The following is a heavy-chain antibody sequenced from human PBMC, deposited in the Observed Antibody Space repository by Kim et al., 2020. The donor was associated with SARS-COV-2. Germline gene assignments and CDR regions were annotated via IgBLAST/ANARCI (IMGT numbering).Heavy chain of an antibody. CDR3: ARDRRKTARYSCDY. J-gene: IGHJ4*02. Sequence: AQKFQGRVTITADESTSTAYMELSSLRSEDTAVYYCARDRRKTARYSCDYWGQGTLVTVSS. D-gene: IGHD5-18*01. V-gene: IGHV1-69*01.